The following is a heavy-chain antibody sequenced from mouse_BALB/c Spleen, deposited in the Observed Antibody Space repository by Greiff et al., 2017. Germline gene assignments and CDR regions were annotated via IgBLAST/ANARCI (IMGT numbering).Heavy chain of an antibody. CDR2: ISYDGSN. Sequence: EVKLMESGPGLVKPSQSLSLTCSVTGYSITSGYYWNRIRQFPGNKLEWMGYISYDGSNNYNPSLKNRISITRDTSKNQFFLKLNSVTTEDTATYYCARDRSYDYDEYYYAMDYWGQGTSVTVSP. J-gene: IGHJ4*01. CDR1: GYSITSGYY. CDR3: ARDRSYDYDEYYYAMDY. D-gene: IGHD2-4*01. V-gene: IGHV3-6*02.